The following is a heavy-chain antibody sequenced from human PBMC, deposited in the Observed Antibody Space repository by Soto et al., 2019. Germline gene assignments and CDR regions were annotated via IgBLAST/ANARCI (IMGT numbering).Heavy chain of an antibody. Sequence: EVQQVESGGGLVKPGGSLRLSCAASGFNFKNAWMNWVRQAPGKGLEWVGRIKSETDGGTTDYAAPVKGRFTISRDDSKSTWFLQMNSLKTEDTGGVYCAAMQTYWGQGTPVTVSS. CDR2: IKSETDGGTT. D-gene: IGHD3-16*01. V-gene: IGHV3-15*07. J-gene: IGHJ4*02. CDR1: GFNFKNAW. CDR3: AAMQTY.